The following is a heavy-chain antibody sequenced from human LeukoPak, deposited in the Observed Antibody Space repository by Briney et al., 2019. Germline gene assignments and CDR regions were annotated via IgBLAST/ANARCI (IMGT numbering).Heavy chain of an antibody. V-gene: IGHV4-34*01. CDR3: ARGRRGIVVVPAAIRFDY. J-gene: IGHJ4*02. CDR2: FNHSGST. D-gene: IGHD2-2*02. CDR1: GGSFSGYY. Sequence: SETLSLTCAVYGGSFSGYYWSWIRQPPGKGLEWIGEFNHSGSTNYNPSLKSRVTISVDTSKNQFSLKLSSVTAADTAVYYCARGRRGIVVVPAAIRFDYWGQGTLVTVSS.